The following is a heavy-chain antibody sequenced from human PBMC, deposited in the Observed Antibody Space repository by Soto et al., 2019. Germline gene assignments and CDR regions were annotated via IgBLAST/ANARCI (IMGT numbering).Heavy chain of an antibody. J-gene: IGHJ6*02. D-gene: IGHD6-25*01. CDR1: GGSISSGGYS. CDR2: IYHSGST. V-gene: IGHV4-30-2*01. CDR3: ARGQAASYGMDV. Sequence: PSETLSLTCAVSGGSISSGGYSWSWIRQPPGKGLEWIGYIYHSGSTYYNPSLKSRVTISVDRSKNQFSLKPSSVTAADTAVYYCARGQAASYGMDVWGQGTTVTVSS.